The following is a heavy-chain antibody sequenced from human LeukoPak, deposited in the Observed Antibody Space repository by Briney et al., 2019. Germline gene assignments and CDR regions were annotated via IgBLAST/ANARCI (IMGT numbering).Heavy chain of an antibody. CDR3: SRGGANDL. J-gene: IGHJ5*02. CDR1: GGSITSDY. CDR2: IFTSGSS. D-gene: IGHD4/OR15-4a*01. Sequence: SETLSLTCTVSGGSITSDYWSWIRQPAGKGLEWIGRIFTSGSSTYNPSLKSRVTMSLDTSKNEFYLELSSVTVADTAIYFCSRGGANDLWGQGTLVTVSS. V-gene: IGHV4-4*07.